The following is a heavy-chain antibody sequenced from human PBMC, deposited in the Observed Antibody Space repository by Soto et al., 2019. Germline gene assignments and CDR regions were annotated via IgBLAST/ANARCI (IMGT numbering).Heavy chain of an antibody. CDR1: GGSISSGGYY. CDR3: ASGYDYVWGSYRFSPAAFDY. D-gene: IGHD3-16*02. V-gene: IGHV4-31*03. CDR2: IYYSGST. J-gene: IGHJ4*02. Sequence: QVQLQESGPGLVKPSQTLSLTCTVSGGSISSGGYYWSWIRQHPGKGLEWIGYIYYSGSTYYNPSLKSRITISVDTSKNQFSLKLGSVTAADTAVYYCASGYDYVWGSYRFSPAAFDYWGQGTLVTVSS.